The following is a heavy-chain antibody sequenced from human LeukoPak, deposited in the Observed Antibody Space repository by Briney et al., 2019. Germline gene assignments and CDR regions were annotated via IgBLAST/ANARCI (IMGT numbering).Heavy chain of an antibody. CDR3: ARGAMVRGASYQYYYIDV. V-gene: IGHV4-4*07. CDR2: MFTSGST. Sequence: SETLSLTCTVSGGSINSYYWSWIRQPAGKGLEWIGRMFTSGSTNYNPSLKSRVTMSVDTSKNQFSLKLTSVTAADTAVYYCARGAMVRGASYQYYYIDVWGKGTTVTISS. CDR1: GGSINSYY. J-gene: IGHJ6*03. D-gene: IGHD3-10*01.